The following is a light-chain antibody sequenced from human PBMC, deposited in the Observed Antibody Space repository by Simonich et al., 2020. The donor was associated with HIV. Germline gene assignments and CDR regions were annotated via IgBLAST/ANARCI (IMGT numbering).Light chain of an antibody. CDR1: QSVISN. J-gene: IGKJ5*01. V-gene: IGKV3-15*01. CDR3: QQYYSTPIT. CDR2: WAS. Sequence: EIVMTQSPATLSVSPGERATLSFRASQSVISNLAWYQQKPGQPPKLLIYWASTRESGVPDRFSGSGSGTDFTLTISSLQAEDVAVYYCQQYYSTPITFGQGTRLEIK.